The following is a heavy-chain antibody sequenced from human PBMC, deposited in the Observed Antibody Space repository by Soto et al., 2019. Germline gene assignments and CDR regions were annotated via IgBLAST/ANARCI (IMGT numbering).Heavy chain of an antibody. V-gene: IGHV2-5*02. J-gene: IGHJ4*02. D-gene: IGHD5-12*01. CDR3: AHRPRGYAYYFDY. Sequence: QITLKESGPTLVKPTQTLTLTCTFSGFSLSTRGVAVGWFRQPPGKALEWLALIYWDEDKWYSPSLKSRLTLTADSSKSQVVLTMTNIDPVDTATYCCAHRPRGYAYYFDYWGQGTLVTVPS. CDR2: IYWDEDK. CDR1: GFSLSTRGVA.